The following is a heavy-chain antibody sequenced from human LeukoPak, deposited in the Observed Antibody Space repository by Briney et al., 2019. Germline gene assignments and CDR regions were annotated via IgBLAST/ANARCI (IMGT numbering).Heavy chain of an antibody. V-gene: IGHV3-74*01. CDR3: ARQPGLYYYGMDV. Sequence: GGSLRLSCAASGFTFSSYSMNWVRQAPGKGLVWVSLISSDGGTTTYADSVKGRFTISRDNSKNTLYLQMNSLRAEDTAVYYCARQPGLYYYGMDVWGQGTTVTVSS. CDR2: ISSDGGTT. CDR1: GFTFSSYS. J-gene: IGHJ6*02.